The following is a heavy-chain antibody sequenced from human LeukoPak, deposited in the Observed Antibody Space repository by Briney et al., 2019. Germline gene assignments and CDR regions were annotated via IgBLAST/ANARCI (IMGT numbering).Heavy chain of an antibody. D-gene: IGHD3-22*01. CDR1: GGTFSSYA. CDR3: ARDLPRGAYYDSSGPFDY. CDR2: IIPTFGIA. Sequence: SVKVSCKASGGTFSSYAISWVRQAPGQGLEWMGRIIPTFGIANYAQKFQGRVTITADKSTSTAYMELSSLRSEDTAVYYCARDLPRGAYYDSSGPFDYWGQGTLVTVSS. V-gene: IGHV1-69*04. J-gene: IGHJ4*02.